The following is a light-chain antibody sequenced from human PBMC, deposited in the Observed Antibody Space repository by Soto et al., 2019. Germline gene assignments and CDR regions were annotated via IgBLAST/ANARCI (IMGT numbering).Light chain of an antibody. CDR1: QSVSNNY. CDR2: GAS. J-gene: IGKJ1*01. Sequence: TLSLXXXXRXTXSXGASQSVSNNYLAWYQQKPGQAPRLLIYGASYRATGTPYRLSGSGSDTDFTVTISRLEPEQFAVFYCQEYGSPQTLGQGTKVDIK. CDR3: QEYGSPQT. V-gene: IGKV3-20*01.